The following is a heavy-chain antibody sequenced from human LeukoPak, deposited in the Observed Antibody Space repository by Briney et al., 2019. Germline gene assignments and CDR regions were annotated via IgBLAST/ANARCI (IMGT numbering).Heavy chain of an antibody. J-gene: IGHJ6*02. CDR3: ARDGGSFSYNMDV. D-gene: IGHD1-26*01. CDR1: GYTFTSYA. CDR2: INAGNGNT. V-gene: IGHV1-3*01. Sequence: GASVKVSCKASGYTFTSYAMHWVRQAPGQRLEWMGWINAGNGNTKYSQKFQGRVTMTSDTSTSTVYMELSSLRSEDTAVYFCARDGGSFSYNMDVWGQGTTVTVSS.